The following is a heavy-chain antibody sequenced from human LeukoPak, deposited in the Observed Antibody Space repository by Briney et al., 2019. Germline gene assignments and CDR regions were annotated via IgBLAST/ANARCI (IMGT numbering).Heavy chain of an antibody. Sequence: GGSLRLSCSASGFTFSTYAMHWVRQAPGKGLEYVSAISSNGGSTYDADSVKGRFTISRDNSKNTLYLQMSSLRAEDTAVYYCVNSGTTAFDYWGQGTLVTVSS. CDR2: ISSNGGST. J-gene: IGHJ4*02. D-gene: IGHD1-26*01. CDR1: GFTFSTYA. V-gene: IGHV3-64D*06. CDR3: VNSGTTAFDY.